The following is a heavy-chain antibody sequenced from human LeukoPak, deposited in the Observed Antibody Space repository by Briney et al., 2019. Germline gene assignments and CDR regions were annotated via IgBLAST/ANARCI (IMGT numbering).Heavy chain of an antibody. J-gene: IGHJ6*02. V-gene: IGHV3-48*03. CDR2: ISSSGSTI. CDR1: GFTFSSYE. CDR3: ARVPPWNNFATLYYYYGMDV. Sequence: GGSLRLSCAASGFTFSSYEMNWVRQAPGKGLEWVSYISSSGSTIYYADSVKGRFTVSRDNAKNSLYLQMNSLRAEDTAVYYCARVPPWNNFATLYYYYGMDVWGQGTTVTVSS. D-gene: IGHD2-15*01.